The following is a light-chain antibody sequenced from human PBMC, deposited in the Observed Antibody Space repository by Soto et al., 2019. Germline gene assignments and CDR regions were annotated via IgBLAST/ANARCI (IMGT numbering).Light chain of an antibody. CDR1: SSDVGSYNL. J-gene: IGLJ2*01. CDR3: CSYAGSSTVV. Sequence: QSVLTQPASVSGAPVQSITISCTGSSSDVGSYNLVSWYQQRPGKAPKLMIYEGSQRPSGVSNRFSGSKSGNTASLAISGLQAEDEADYYCCSYAGSSTVVFGGGTKVTVL. CDR2: EGS. V-gene: IGLV2-23*01.